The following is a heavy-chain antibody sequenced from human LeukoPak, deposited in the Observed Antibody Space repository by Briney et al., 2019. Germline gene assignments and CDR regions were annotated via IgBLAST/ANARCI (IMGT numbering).Heavy chain of an antibody. CDR1: GFTFSSYS. V-gene: IGHV3-21*06. D-gene: IGHD2-8*01. CDR2: ISSSSSFI. CDR3: ARDICSDGVCYYGMDV. J-gene: IGHJ6*02. Sequence: GGSLRLSCSASGFTFSSYSMNWVRQAPGKGLEWVSSISSSSSFIYYTDSVKGRFTISRDNAKNSLYLQMNSLRAEDTAVYYCARDICSDGVCYYGMDVWGQGTTVTVSS.